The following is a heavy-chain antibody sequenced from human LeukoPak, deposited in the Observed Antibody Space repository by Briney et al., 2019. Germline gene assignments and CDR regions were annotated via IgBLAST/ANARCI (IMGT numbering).Heavy chain of an antibody. D-gene: IGHD1-1*01. CDR2: IKQDGRER. J-gene: IGHJ4*02. Sequence: GGSLRLSCAASGFTFSSCWMSWVRQAPGKGLEWVANIKQDGRERYYVDSVKGRFTISRDNTKNSLYLQMNSLRAEDTAVYYCGRHIGTYFDYWGQGTLVTVSS. V-gene: IGHV3-7*01. CDR1: GFTFSSCW. CDR3: GRHIGTYFDY.